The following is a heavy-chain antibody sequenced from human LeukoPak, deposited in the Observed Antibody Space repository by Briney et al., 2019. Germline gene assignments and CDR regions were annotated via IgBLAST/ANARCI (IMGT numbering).Heavy chain of an antibody. V-gene: IGHV4-39*01. Sequence: SETLSLTRTVSGGSISSSSYYWGWIRQPPGKGLEWIGSIYYSGSTYYNPSLKSRVTISVDTSKNQFSLKLSSVTAADTAVYYCAAGWMVRGNYFDYWGQGTLVTVSS. J-gene: IGHJ4*02. CDR1: GGSISSSSYY. D-gene: IGHD3-10*01. CDR2: IYYSGST. CDR3: AAGWMVRGNYFDY.